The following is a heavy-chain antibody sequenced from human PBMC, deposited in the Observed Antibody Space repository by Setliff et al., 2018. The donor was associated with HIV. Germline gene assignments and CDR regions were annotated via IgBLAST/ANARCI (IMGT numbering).Heavy chain of an antibody. V-gene: IGHV4-4*07. CDR1: GGFISSYY. CDR3: ARFNALLGSSTYYDY. D-gene: IGHD3-22*01. J-gene: IGHJ4*02. CDR2: IYTSGST. Sequence: SETLSLTCTVSGGFISSYYWNWIRQPAGKGLEWIGRIYTSGSTNYNPSLKSRVTMSVDTSKNQFSLKLSSVTAADTAVYYCARFNALLGSSTYYDYWGPGLLVTVSS.